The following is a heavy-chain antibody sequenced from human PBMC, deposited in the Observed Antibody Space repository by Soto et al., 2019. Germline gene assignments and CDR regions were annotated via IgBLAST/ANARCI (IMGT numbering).Heavy chain of an antibody. CDR1: GGSFSGYY. Sequence: SETLSLTCAVYGGSFSGYYWSWIRQPPGKGLEWIGEINHSGSTNYNPSLKSRVTISVDTSKSQFSLKLSSVTAADTAVYYCARGRGSGWYGNWFDPWGQGTLVTVSS. V-gene: IGHV4-34*01. CDR3: ARGRGSGWYGNWFDP. J-gene: IGHJ5*02. D-gene: IGHD6-19*01. CDR2: INHSGST.